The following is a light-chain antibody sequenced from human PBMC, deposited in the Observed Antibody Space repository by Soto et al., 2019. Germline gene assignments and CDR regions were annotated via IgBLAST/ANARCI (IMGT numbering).Light chain of an antibody. CDR1: NSNIGGNY. J-gene: IGLJ2*01. CDR3: AAWDDSLSGPV. V-gene: IGLV1-47*02. CDR2: LNN. Sequence: QSVLTQPPSASRTPGQRVSISCSGTNSNIGGNYVYWYQHVPGKAPKLLISLNNQRPSGVPDRFSGSKSGTSASLAISGLRSEDEAHYYCAAWDDSLSGPVFGGGTKLTVL.